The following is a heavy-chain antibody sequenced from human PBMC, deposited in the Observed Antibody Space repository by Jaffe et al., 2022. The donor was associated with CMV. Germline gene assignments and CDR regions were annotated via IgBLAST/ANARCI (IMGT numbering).Heavy chain of an antibody. CDR2: IIPILGIA. Sequence: QVQLVQSGAEVKKPGSSVKVSCKASGGTFSSYAISWVRQAPGQGLEWMGRIIPILGIANYAQKFQGRVTITADKSTSTAYMELSSLRSEDTAVYYCATANCTNGVCPLDYWGQGTLVTVSS. V-gene: IGHV1-69*09. CDR3: ATANCTNGVCPLDY. D-gene: IGHD2-8*01. J-gene: IGHJ4*02. CDR1: GGTFSSYA.